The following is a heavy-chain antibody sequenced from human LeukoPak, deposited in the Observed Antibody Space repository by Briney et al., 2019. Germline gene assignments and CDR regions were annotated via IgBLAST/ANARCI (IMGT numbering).Heavy chain of an antibody. Sequence: ASVKVSCQSSGYTFTSYYMHWVRQAPGKGRDGMGLINPSGGSTSYAQKCQGRVTMTRDTSTSTVYMELSSLRSEDTAVYYCARDQRSGWSTGGNYYYYGMDVWGQGTTVTVSS. CDR2: INPSGGST. CDR3: ARDQRSGWSTGGNYYYYGMDV. J-gene: IGHJ6*02. V-gene: IGHV1-46*01. D-gene: IGHD6-19*01. CDR1: GYTFTSYY.